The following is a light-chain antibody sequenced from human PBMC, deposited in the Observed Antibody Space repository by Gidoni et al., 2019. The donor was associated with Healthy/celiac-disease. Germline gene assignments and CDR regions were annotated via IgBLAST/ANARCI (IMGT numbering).Light chain of an antibody. CDR2: KVS. Sequence: QSALTQPPSAYGSPGQSVTISCTGTSSDVGGSNYFSWYQQHPGKAPKLMIYKVSKRPSGVPDRFSGSKSGNTAALTVSGLQAEYEADDYCSSYSTSNNYVVFGGGTKLTVL. CDR3: SSYSTSNNYVV. J-gene: IGLJ2*01. CDR1: SSDVGGSNY. V-gene: IGLV2-8*01.